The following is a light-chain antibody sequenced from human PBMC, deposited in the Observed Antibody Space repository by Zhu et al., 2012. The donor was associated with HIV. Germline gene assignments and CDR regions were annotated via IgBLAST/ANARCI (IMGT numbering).Light chain of an antibody. J-gene: IGKJ2*01. V-gene: IGKV3-15*01. Sequence: DIVMTQSPATLSVSPGGRATLSCRASQGVNTNLAWYQQKPGQAPRLLMYGASTRDTGIPARFSGSGSGTEFTLTITSVQSEDFGVYYCQHYFKWPPMYTFGQGTKVEIK. CDR1: QGVNTN. CDR2: GAS. CDR3: QHYFKWPPMYT.